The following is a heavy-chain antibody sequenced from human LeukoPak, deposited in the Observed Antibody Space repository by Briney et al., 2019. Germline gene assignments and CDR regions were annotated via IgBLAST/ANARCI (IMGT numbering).Heavy chain of an antibody. CDR1: GFTFSSYW. CDR2: IKPDGSEK. J-gene: IGHJ4*02. CDR3: ARDKYGAYFDS. V-gene: IGHV3-7*04. Sequence: GGSLRLSCAASGFTFSSYWMDWVRQAPGKGLEWVANIKPDGSEKYYVDSVKGRFTISRDNAKNSLYLQMNSLRVEDTAVYYCARDKYGAYFDSWGQGTLVTVST. D-gene: IGHD4-17*01.